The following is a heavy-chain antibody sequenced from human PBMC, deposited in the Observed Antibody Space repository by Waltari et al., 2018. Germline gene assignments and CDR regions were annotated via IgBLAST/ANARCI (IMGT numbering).Heavy chain of an antibody. Sequence: QLQLHESGPGLVKPSETLSLTCTVSGASINSPSYYWTWIRQTPGKGLEWIGSIFYSGAAYYNPPRKSRLTISLDTSKSQFSLKLRSVTAADTAIYYWARNFGGYNWQNYYFDSWGQGALVTVSS. CDR1: GASINSPSYY. D-gene: IGHD1-1*01. J-gene: IGHJ4*02. CDR3: ARNFGGYNWQNYYFDS. CDR2: IFYSGAA. V-gene: IGHV4-39*07.